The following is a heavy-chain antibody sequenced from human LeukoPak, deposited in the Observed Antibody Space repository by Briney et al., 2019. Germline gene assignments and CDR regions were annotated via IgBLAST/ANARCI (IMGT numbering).Heavy chain of an antibody. D-gene: IGHD3-10*01. CDR3: ARDRPNYHESDGHYYKRDGDH. CDR1: GFTFSSYS. Sequence: GGSLRLSCAASGFTFSSYSMNWVRQAPGKGLEWVSAISSSGGITYYAYSVKGRFTISRDNSKNTLYLQMNALGTEDTAIYYCARDRPNYHESDGHYYKRDGDHWGQGTLVTVSS. J-gene: IGHJ5*02. V-gene: IGHV3-23*01. CDR2: ISSSGGIT.